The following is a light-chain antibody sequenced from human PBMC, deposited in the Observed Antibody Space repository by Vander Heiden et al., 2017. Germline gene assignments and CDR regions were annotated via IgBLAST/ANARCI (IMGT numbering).Light chain of an antibody. Sequence: DIQMTQSPSTLSASVGDRVTITCRASQSISSWWAWYQQKPGKAPKLLIYRASNLESGVPSRFSGSGSGTEFTLTISSLQPDDFASYYCQHYNSFPFTFGPGTKVDIK. CDR2: RAS. CDR3: QHYNSFPFT. CDR1: QSISSW. V-gene: IGKV1-5*03. J-gene: IGKJ3*01.